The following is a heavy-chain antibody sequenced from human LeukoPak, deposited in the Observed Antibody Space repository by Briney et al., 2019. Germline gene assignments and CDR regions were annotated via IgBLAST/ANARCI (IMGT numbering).Heavy chain of an antibody. J-gene: IGHJ4*02. Sequence: VASVKVSCKASGYTFTGYYLHWVRQAPGQGLEWMGCVNPNSGDTNYAQKFQGSVTMTRDTSISTAYMELSRLRSDDTAVYYCARAESFDYWGQGTLVTVSS. V-gene: IGHV1-2*02. CDR1: GYTFTGYY. CDR2: VNPNSGDT. CDR3: ARAESFDY.